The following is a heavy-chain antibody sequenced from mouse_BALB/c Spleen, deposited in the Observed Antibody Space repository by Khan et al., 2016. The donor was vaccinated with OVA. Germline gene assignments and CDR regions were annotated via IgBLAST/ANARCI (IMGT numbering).Heavy chain of an antibody. D-gene: IGHD2-4*01. CDR3: ARKDYYDYDPFPY. V-gene: IGHV3-2*02. Sequence: EVKLLESGPGLVKPSQSLSLTCTVTGYSITSEYAWNWIRQFPGNKLEWMGYINYSGNTRYNPSLKSRISITRDTSKNQFFLQLNSVTTEDTATYYCARKDYYDYDPFPYWGQGTLVTASA. J-gene: IGHJ3*01. CDR2: INYSGNT. CDR1: GYSITSEYA.